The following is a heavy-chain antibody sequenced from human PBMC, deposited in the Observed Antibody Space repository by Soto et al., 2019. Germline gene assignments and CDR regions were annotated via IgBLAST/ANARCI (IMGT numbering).Heavy chain of an antibody. CDR2: IFSSGTT. CDR3: ARVPSPFDFYYAMDV. CDR1: GDSICMGNKY. Sequence: PSDTLSLTCTVSGDSICMGNKYWSWIRHAPGKGLEWIGYIFSSGTTYYNPSLKSRLTMSLDTSQNQFSLKLNSVTAADTAVYFCARVPSPFDFYYAMDVWGQGTTVTVSS. D-gene: IGHD3-16*01. V-gene: IGHV4-30-4*02. J-gene: IGHJ6*02.